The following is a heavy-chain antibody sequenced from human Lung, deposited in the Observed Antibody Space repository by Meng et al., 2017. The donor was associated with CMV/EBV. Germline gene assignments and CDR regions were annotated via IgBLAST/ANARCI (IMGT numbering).Heavy chain of an antibody. CDR2: VLSGIGVN. CDR1: TFSRYG. Sequence: TFSRYGGNWVRQAPGQGLEWIGGVLSGIGVNTSAQRFKGRVTITADKLTSTVYMELSSLRSEDTAVYYCVTGVGGYCTGDECFHFDRWGQGTQVTVSS. CDR3: VTGVGGYCTGDECFHFDR. D-gene: IGHD2-8*02. J-gene: IGHJ4*02. V-gene: IGHV1-69*10.